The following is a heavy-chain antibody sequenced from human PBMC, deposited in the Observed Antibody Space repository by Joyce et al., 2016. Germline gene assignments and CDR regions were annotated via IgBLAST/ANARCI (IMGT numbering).Heavy chain of an antibody. Sequence: QVQLVQSGAEVKTSGASVKVSCKASGYTFPTDGITWVRQAPGQGLEWLGWVSADNGKTNYAQKLQGRVTMTTETSTSTAYMELRSLRSDDTAVYYCARAFSKYYDSSYFDYWGQGTLVTVSS. CDR3: ARAFSKYYDSSYFDY. CDR2: VSADNGKT. V-gene: IGHV1-18*01. D-gene: IGHD3-22*01. CDR1: GYTFPTDG. J-gene: IGHJ4*02.